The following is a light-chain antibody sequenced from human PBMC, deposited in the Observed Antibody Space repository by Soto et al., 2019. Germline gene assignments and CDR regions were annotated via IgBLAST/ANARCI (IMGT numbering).Light chain of an antibody. CDR3: QQYGSSPST. J-gene: IGKJ1*01. CDR1: QNLGTLY. V-gene: IGKV3-20*01. CDR2: GAS. Sequence: EIVLTQSPGTLSLSPGERGTLSCRASQNLGTLYLAWFQQKSGQAPRLLIFGASSRATGIPDRFSGSGSGTDFTLTISRLEPEDFAVYYCQQYGSSPSTFGQGTKVEIK.